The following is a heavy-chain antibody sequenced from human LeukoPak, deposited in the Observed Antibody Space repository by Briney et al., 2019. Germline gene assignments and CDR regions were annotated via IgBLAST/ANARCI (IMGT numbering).Heavy chain of an antibody. CDR2: IRTNGAGT. J-gene: IGHJ4*02. Sequence: PGGSLRLPCAASGFTFSSYNMNWVRRAPGQGLEWVSTIRTNGAGTHYADSVRGRFTISRDDSKNTLYLQMDSLRAEDTAVYYCARDDYGDSGPLFDYWGQGTLVTVSS. CDR1: GFTFSSYN. D-gene: IGHD4-17*01. CDR3: ARDDYGDSGPLFDY. V-gene: IGHV3-23*01.